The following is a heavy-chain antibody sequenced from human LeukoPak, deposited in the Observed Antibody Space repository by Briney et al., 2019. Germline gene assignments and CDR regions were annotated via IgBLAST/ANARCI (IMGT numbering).Heavy chain of an antibody. J-gene: IGHJ4*02. D-gene: IGHD2-15*01. V-gene: IGHV3-66*01. CDR1: GFTVSSNY. Sequence: GGSLRLSCAASGFTVSSNYMSWVRQAPGKGLEWVPVIYSGGSTYYADSVKGRFTISRDNSKNTLYLQMNSLRAEDTAVYYCARAGIGYCSGGSCEYYFDYWGQGTLVTVSS. CDR2: IYSGGST. CDR3: ARAGIGYCSGGSCEYYFDY.